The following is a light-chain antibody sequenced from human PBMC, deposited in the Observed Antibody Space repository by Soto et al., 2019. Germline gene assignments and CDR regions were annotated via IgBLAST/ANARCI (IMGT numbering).Light chain of an antibody. J-gene: IGLJ1*01. Sequence: QSVLTQPASVSGSPGQSITISCTGTSSDVGGYNYVSWYQQHPGKAPKLMIYDVSNRPSGVSNRFSGSKSGNTASLTISGLQAEDDADYDCSSYTSSSTSFGTGTKVTV. CDR3: SSYTSSSTS. CDR2: DVS. V-gene: IGLV2-14*01. CDR1: SSDVGGYNY.